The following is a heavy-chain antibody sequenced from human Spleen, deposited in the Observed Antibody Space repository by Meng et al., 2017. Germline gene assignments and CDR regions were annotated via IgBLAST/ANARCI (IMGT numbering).Heavy chain of an antibody. Sequence: QVQRVQSGAEVKKPGASVKVSCKASGYTFTSYAMHWVRQAPGQRLEWMGWINAGNGNTKYSQKFQGRVTITRDTSTSTAYMELSSLRSDDTAMYYCAGDEDISAAGKLFGDYWGQGTLVTVSS. J-gene: IGHJ4*02. V-gene: IGHV1-3*01. CDR1: GYTFTSYA. CDR2: INAGNGNT. D-gene: IGHD6-25*01. CDR3: AGDEDISAAGKLFGDY.